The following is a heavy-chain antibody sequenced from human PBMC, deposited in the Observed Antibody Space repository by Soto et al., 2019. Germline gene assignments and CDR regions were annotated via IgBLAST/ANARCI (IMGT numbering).Heavy chain of an antibody. V-gene: IGHV4-59*01. Sequence: SETLSLTCTVSGGSISSYYWSWIRQPPGKGLEWIGYIYYSGSTNYNPSLKSRVTISVDTSKNQFSLKLSSVTAADTAVYYCARGPSNQLLWGSYYYYYMAVWGKGTTVTVSS. J-gene: IGHJ6*03. CDR1: GGSISSYY. CDR2: IYYSGST. CDR3: ARGPSNQLLWGSYYYYYMAV. D-gene: IGHD2-2*01.